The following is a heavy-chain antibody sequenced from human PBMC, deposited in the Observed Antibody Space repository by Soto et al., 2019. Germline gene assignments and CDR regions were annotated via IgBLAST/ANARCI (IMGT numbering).Heavy chain of an antibody. V-gene: IGHV3-53*01. CDR1: GFTVSSNY. D-gene: IGHD6-13*01. J-gene: IGHJ6*02. CDR2: IYSGGST. CDR3: ARGMAAGISTYYYYGMDV. Sequence: GGSLRLSCAASGFTVSSNYMSWVRQAPGKGLEWVSVIYSGGSTYYADSVKGRFTISRDNSKNTLYLQMNSLRAEDTAVYYCARGMAAGISTYYYYGMDVWGQGTTVTVSS.